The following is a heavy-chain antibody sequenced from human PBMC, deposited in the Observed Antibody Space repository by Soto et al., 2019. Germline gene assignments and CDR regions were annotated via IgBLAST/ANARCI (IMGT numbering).Heavy chain of an antibody. J-gene: IGHJ4*02. Sequence: EVQLVESGGGLVKPGGSLRLSCAASGFTFSYYSINWVRQAPGKGLEWVSSISSSSNYMYYADSVKGRFTISRDNAKNSLYLQMNSLRAEDTAVYYCARGRGERFLEWLPDYWGQGTLVTVSS. CDR3: ARGRGERFLEWLPDY. V-gene: IGHV3-21*01. CDR1: GFTFSYYS. D-gene: IGHD3-3*01. CDR2: ISSSSNYM.